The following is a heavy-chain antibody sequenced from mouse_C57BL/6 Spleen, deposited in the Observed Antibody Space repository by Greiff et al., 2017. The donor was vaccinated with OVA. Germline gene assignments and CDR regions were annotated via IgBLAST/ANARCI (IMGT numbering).Heavy chain of an antibody. J-gene: IGHJ2*01. CDR2: IYPYNGVP. V-gene: IGHV1-31*01. D-gene: IGHD1-2*01. CDR1: GYSFTGYY. Sequence: EVQLQQSGPELVKPGASVKISCKASGYSFTGYYMHWVKQSPGNILDWIGYIYPYNGVPSYNQKFKGKATLTVDKSSSTAYMERRSLTSEDSAVYSSARGNGEGDYWGQGTTLTVSS. CDR3: ARGNGEGDY.